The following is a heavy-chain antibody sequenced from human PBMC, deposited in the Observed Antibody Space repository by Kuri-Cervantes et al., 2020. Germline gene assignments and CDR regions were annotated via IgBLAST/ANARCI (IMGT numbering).Heavy chain of an antibody. Sequence: ASVKVSCKASGYTFTSYGISWVRQAPGQGLEWMGWMNPNSGNTGYAQKFQGRVTMTRDTSISTAYMELSRLRSDDTAVYYCARDNLDLEGRPFDPWGQGTLVTVSS. CDR3: ARDNLDLEGRPFDP. V-gene: IGHV1-8*02. D-gene: IGHD1-20*01. CDR2: MNPNSGNT. J-gene: IGHJ5*02. CDR1: GYTFTSYG.